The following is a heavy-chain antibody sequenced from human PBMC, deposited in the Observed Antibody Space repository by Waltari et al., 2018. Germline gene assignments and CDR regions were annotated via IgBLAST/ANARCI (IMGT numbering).Heavy chain of an antibody. CDR2: INHSGST. D-gene: IGHD4-17*01. CDR3: ASRLAVTTLYYFDY. Sequence: QVQLQQWGAGLLKPSETLSLTCAVHGGSFSGYYWSWIRQPPGKGLEWIGEINHSGSTNYNPSLKSRVTISVDTSKNQFSLKLSSVTAADTAVYYCASRLAVTTLYYFDYWGQGTLVTVSS. CDR1: GGSFSGYY. V-gene: IGHV4-34*01. J-gene: IGHJ4*02.